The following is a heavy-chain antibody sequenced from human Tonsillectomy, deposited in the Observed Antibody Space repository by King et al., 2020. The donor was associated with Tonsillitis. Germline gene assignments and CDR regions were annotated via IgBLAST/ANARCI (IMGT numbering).Heavy chain of an antibody. J-gene: IGHJ6*02. CDR1: GFTFSTYW. V-gene: IGHV3-74*01. CDR3: VRGLRGPWDYYYGMDV. Sequence: DVQLVESGGGLVQPGGSLRLSCAASGFTFSTYWMHWVRQVPGKGLVWVSRINSDGRSTTYADSVKGRFTISRDNAKNTLYLQMNSLRAEDTAVYYCVRGLRGPWDYYYGMDVWGRGTTVTVSS. D-gene: IGHD1-26*01. CDR2: INSDGRST.